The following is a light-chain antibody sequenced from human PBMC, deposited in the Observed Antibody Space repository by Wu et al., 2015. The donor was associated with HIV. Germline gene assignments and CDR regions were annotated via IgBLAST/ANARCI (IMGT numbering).Light chain of an antibody. J-gene: IGKJ5*01. Sequence: EIVMTQSPATLSVSPGERATLSCRASQSVRSQLAWYQQKPGQAPRLLIYGASTRATGVPARFSGGGFGTEFTLTISSLEPEDFAVYYCQQGSSWPLTFGQGTRLEIK. V-gene: IGKV3-15*01. CDR1: QSVRSQ. CDR3: QQGSSWPLT. CDR2: GAS.